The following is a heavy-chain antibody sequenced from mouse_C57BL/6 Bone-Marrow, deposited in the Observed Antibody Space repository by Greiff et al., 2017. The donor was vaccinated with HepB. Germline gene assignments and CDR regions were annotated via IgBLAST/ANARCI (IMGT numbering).Heavy chain of an antibody. CDR1: GYTFTSYW. V-gene: IGHV1-50*01. CDR3: ARWGFAY. CDR2: IDPSDSYT. J-gene: IGHJ3*01. Sequence: QVQLQQPGAELVKPGASVKLSCQASGYTFTSYWMQWVKPRPGQCLEWIGEIDPSDSYTNYNQKFKGKSTLTVDTSSSTAYMQLSSLTSEDSAVYYCARWGFAYWGQGTLVTVSA.